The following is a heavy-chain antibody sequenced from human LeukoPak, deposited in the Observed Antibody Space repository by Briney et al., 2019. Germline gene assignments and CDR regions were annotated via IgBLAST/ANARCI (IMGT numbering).Heavy chain of an antibody. CDR2: ISSSGSTI. V-gene: IGHV3-48*04. D-gene: IGHD3-10*01. Sequence: GGSLRLSCAASGFTFSSYAMNWVRQAPGKGLEWVSYISSSGSTIYYADSVKGRFTISRDNAKNSLYLQMNSLRAEDTAVYYCARYRMVREGWFDPWGQGTLVTVSS. CDR3: ARYRMVREGWFDP. CDR1: GFTFSSYA. J-gene: IGHJ5*02.